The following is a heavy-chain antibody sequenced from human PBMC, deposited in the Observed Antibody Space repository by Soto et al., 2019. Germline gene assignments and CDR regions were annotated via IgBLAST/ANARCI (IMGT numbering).Heavy chain of an antibody. J-gene: IGHJ6*02. Sequence: QVQLVQSGAEVKKPGASVKVSCKASGYTFTSYYMHWVRQAPGQGLEWMGIINPSGGSTSYAQKSQGRVRLTRDTSTSTVYRELSSLRSEDTAVYYCASGEHYYYVMDVWGHGTTVTVSS. V-gene: IGHV1-46*03. CDR2: INPSGGST. CDR1: GYTFTSYY. CDR3: ASGEHYYYVMDV.